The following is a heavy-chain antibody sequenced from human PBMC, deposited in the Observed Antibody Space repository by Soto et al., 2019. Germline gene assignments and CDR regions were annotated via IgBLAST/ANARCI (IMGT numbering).Heavy chain of an antibody. J-gene: IGHJ4*02. Sequence: GASLTLSCAASGLTCSSAWMRWVNQAPGKELEWVGRTKSKTAGRTTDYAAPVKGRCTISRDDSKNTLYLQMNSLKAEATAVYYCTTQVQLPPPYWGQGTLVTVSS. CDR3: TTQVQLPPPY. CDR1: GLTCSSAW. D-gene: IGHD2-2*01. CDR2: TKSKTAGRTT. V-gene: IGHV3-15*01.